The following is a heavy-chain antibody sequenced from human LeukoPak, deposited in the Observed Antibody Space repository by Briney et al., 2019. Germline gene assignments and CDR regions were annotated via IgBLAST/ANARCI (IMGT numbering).Heavy chain of an antibody. CDR2: IYYSGST. D-gene: IGHD3-10*01. CDR1: GGSISSSSYY. J-gene: IGHJ3*02. Sequence: SETLSLTCTVSGGSISSSSYYWGWIRQPPGKGLEWIGSIYYSGSTYYNPSLKSRVTISVDTSKNQFSLKLSSVTAADTAVYYCARDGDAFDIWGQGTMVTVSS. V-gene: IGHV4-39*07. CDR3: ARDGDAFDI.